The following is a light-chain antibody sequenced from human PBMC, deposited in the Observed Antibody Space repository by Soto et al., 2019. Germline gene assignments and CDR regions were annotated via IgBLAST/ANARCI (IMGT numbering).Light chain of an antibody. CDR1: QSINSSY. Sequence: EIVGTQSPGTLSLSPGERATLSCRASQSINSSYLAWYQQKPGQAPRLLIYGASSRATGIPDRFSGGGSGTDFTLAISRLEAEDFAVYYCQQYGSSPLSTFGQGTKLEIK. CDR3: QQYGSSPLST. V-gene: IGKV3-20*01. CDR2: GAS. J-gene: IGKJ2*01.